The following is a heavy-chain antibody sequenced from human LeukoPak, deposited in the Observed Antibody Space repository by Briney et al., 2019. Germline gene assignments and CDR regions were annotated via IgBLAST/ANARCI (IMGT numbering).Heavy chain of an antibody. V-gene: IGHV3-15*01. CDR2: IKSKTDGGTT. Sequence: PGGSLRLSCAASGFTFSNAWMSWVRQAPGKGLEWVGRIKSKTDGGTTDYAAPVKDRFAISRDDSKNTLYLQMNSLKTEDTAVYYCTTAGRLLAAPEYYFDYWGQGTLVTVSS. D-gene: IGHD2-2*01. J-gene: IGHJ4*02. CDR1: GFTFSNAW. CDR3: TTAGRLLAAPEYYFDY.